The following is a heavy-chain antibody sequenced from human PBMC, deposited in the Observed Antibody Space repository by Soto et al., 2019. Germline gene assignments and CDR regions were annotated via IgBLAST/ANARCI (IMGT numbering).Heavy chain of an antibody. J-gene: IGHJ4*02. V-gene: IGHV3-23*01. D-gene: IGHD2-2*01. CDR1: GFTFSSYA. Sequence: QPGGSLRLSCAASGFTFSSYAMSWVRQAPGKGLEWVSAISGSGGSTYYADSVKGRFTISRDNSKNTLYLKMNSLRAEDTAVYYCAKVYCSSTSCEKPRYFDYWGQGTLVTVSS. CDR3: AKVYCSSTSCEKPRYFDY. CDR2: ISGSGGST.